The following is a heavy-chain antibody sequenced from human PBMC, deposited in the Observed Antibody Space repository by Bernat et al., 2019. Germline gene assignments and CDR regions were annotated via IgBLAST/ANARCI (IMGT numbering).Heavy chain of an antibody. J-gene: IGHJ6*02. D-gene: IGHD3-22*01. Sequence: QLQLQESGPGLVKPSETLSLTCTVSGGSISSSSYYWGWIRQPPGKGLEWIGSIYYSGSTYYNPSLKSRVTISVDTSKNRFSLKLSSVTAADTAVYYCARPYYYDSSCYLGYYYGMDVWGQGTTVTVSS. CDR1: GGSISSSSYY. CDR2: IYYSGST. CDR3: ARPYYYDSSCYLGYYYGMDV. V-gene: IGHV4-39*01.